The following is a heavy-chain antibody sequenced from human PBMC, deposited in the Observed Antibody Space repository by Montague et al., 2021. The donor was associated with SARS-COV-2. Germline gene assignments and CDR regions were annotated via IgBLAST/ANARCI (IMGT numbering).Heavy chain of an antibody. CDR1: GFTFSSYE. CDR3: ARDLGGGYVTTGGSSY. V-gene: IGHV3-48*03. Sequence: SLRLSCAASGFTFSSYEMNWVRQAPGKGLEWVSYISSSGSTIYYADSVKDRFTISRDNAKNSLYLQMNSLRAEDTAVYYCARDLGGGYVTTGGSSYWGQGTLVTVSS. J-gene: IGHJ4*02. CDR2: ISSSGSTI. D-gene: IGHD5-12*01.